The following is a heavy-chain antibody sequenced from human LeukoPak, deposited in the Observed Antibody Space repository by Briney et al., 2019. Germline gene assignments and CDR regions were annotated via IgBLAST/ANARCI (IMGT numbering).Heavy chain of an antibody. Sequence: GGSLRLSCAASGFTFSSYSMNWVRQAPGKGLEWVSSISSSSSYIYYADSVKGRFTISRDNAKNSLYLQMNSLRAEDTAVYYCARVRYSSSSRMYYFDYWGQGTLVTVSS. V-gene: IGHV3-21*01. D-gene: IGHD6-6*01. J-gene: IGHJ4*02. CDR2: ISSSSSYI. CDR3: ARVRYSSSSRMYYFDY. CDR1: GFTFSSYS.